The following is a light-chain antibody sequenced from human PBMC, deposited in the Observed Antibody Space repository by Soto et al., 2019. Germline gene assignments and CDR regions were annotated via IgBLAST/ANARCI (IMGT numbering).Light chain of an antibody. CDR2: KTS. CDR3: HQYYSYPFT. J-gene: IGKJ2*01. Sequence: DIQMTQSPSTLSASVGDSVTITCRASQSFSNFLAWFRQKPGKAPKLLIFKTSSLQSGVPSRFSGSGSGTEFTLTISSLQPGDFATYYCHQYYSYPFTFGQGTKLEI. V-gene: IGKV1-5*03. CDR1: QSFSNF.